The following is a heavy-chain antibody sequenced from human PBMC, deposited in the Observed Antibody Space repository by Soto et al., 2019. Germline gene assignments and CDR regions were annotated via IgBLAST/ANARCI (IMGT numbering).Heavy chain of an antibody. V-gene: IGHV1-46*03. CDR1: GYTFTSYY. D-gene: IGHD6-13*01. Sequence: GASVKVSCKASGYTFTSYYMHWVRQAPGQGLEWMGIINPSGGSTSYAQKFQGRVTMTRDTSTSTVYMELSSLRSEDTAVYYCARDSSSWSIYYYYGMDVWGQGTTVTVSS. CDR2: INPSGGST. J-gene: IGHJ6*02. CDR3: ARDSSSWSIYYYYGMDV.